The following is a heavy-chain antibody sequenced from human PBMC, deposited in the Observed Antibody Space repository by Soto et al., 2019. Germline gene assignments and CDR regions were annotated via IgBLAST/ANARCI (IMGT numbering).Heavy chain of an antibody. V-gene: IGHV1-2*04. D-gene: IGHD2-8*01. CDR3: ARGDSTDCSNGVCSFFYNHDMDV. CDR1: GYSFTDYH. CDR2: INPKSGGT. Sequence: RASVKVYCKASGYSFTDYHIHWVRQAPGQGLEWLGRINPKSGGTSTAQKFQGWVTMTTDTSISTASMELTRLTSDDTAIYYCARGDSTDCSNGVCSFFYNHDMDVWGQGTTVTVSS. J-gene: IGHJ6*02.